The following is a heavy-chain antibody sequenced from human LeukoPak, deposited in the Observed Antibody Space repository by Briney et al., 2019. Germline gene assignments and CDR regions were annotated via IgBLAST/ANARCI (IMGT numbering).Heavy chain of an antibody. J-gene: IGHJ4*02. CDR3: ARSTPNDYDFWSRYWGY. Sequence: SETLSLTCTVSGGSISSYYWSWIRQPPGKGLEWIGYIYYSGSTSYNPSLKSRVTISVDTSKNQFSLKLSSVTAADTAVYYCARSTPNDYDFWSRYWGYWGQGTLVTVSS. V-gene: IGHV4-59*01. D-gene: IGHD3-3*01. CDR2: IYYSGST. CDR1: GGSISSYY.